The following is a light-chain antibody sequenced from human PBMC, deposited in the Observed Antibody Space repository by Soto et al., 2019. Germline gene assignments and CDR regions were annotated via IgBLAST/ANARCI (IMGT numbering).Light chain of an antibody. Sequence: EIVLTQSPGTLSLSPGARATLSCRVSQSVSTYVAWYQQKPGQAPRLLIYDASNRATGIPARFSGSGSGTDFTLTISRLEPEDFAVYHCQQRSNWPLTFGGGTKVEIK. J-gene: IGKJ4*01. CDR3: QQRSNWPLT. CDR1: QSVSTY. V-gene: IGKV3-11*01. CDR2: DAS.